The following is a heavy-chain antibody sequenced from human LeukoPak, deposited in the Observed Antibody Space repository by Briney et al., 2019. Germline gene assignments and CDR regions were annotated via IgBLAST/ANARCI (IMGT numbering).Heavy chain of an antibody. CDR2: IIPILSIA. J-gene: IGHJ3*02. CDR1: EGTFSSYA. D-gene: IGHD3-9*01. V-gene: IGHV1-69*04. CDR3: ARDYDILTGNDAFDI. Sequence: SVKVSCKASEGTFSSYAISWVRQAPGQGLEWMGRIIPILSIANYAQKFQGRVTITADKSTSTAYMELSSLRSEDTAVYYCARDYDILTGNDAFDIWGQGTMVTVSS.